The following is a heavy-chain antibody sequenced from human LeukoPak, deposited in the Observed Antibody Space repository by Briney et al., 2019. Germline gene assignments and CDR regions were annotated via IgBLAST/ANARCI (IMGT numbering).Heavy chain of an antibody. CDR1: GFTFSSYG. CDR3: AKVGPYSSGWYYFDY. V-gene: IGHV3-30*18. J-gene: IGHJ4*02. D-gene: IGHD6-19*01. Sequence: GGSLRLSCAASGFTFSSYGMHWVRQAPGKGLEWVAVISYDGSNKYYADSVKGRFTISRDNSKNTLYPQMNSLRAEDTAVYYCAKVGPYSSGWYYFDYWGQGTLVTVSS. CDR2: ISYDGSNK.